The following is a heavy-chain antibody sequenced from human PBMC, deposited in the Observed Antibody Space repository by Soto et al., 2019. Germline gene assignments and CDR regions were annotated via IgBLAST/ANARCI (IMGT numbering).Heavy chain of an antibody. D-gene: IGHD2-21*02. V-gene: IGHV2-26*01. CDR3: ARTSSVVVTAKSFDY. CDR2: IFSNAEK. Sequence: QVTLKESGPVLVKPTETLTLTCTVSGFSLSNARMGVSWIRQPPGKALEWLAHIFSNAEKSYSTTLKSRVTNAKNTSNSQVILTMTNMDPVDTATYYCARTSSVVVTAKSFDYWGQGTLVTVSS. CDR1: GFSLSNARMG. J-gene: IGHJ4*02.